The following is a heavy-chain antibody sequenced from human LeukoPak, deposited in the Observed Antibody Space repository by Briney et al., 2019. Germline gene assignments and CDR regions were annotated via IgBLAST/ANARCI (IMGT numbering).Heavy chain of an antibody. J-gene: IGHJ3*02. V-gene: IGHV1-2*02. CDR3: ARDPPLAVADTTPKDDAFDI. CDR2: INPHSGGT. D-gene: IGHD6-19*01. CDR1: GYTFTGYY. Sequence: ASVKVSCKASGYTFTGYYMHWVRQAPGQGLEWMGWINPHSGGTNYAQKFQGRVTMTRDTSISTAYMELSRLRSDDTAVYYCARDPPLAVADTTPKDDAFDIWGQGTMVTVSS.